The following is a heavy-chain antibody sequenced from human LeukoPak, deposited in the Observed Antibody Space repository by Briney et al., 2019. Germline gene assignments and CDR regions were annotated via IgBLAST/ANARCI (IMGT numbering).Heavy chain of an antibody. CDR2: IIPMYGTP. J-gene: IGHJ4*02. V-gene: IGHV1-69*06. CDR1: GGTFSNSA. Sequence: GASVKVSCKASGGTFSNSAISWVRQAPGQGLEWMGGIIPMYGTPNYAQKFQGRVTITADKSTGTGYMELSSLRSEDTAVYYCARSRGSGSYYIGDWGQGTLVTVSS. D-gene: IGHD3-10*01. CDR3: ARSRGSGSYYIGD.